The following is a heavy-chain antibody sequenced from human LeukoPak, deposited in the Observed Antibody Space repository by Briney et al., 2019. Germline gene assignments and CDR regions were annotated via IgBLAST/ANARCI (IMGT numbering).Heavy chain of an antibody. CDR3: ARDVDFDY. V-gene: IGHV3-74*01. J-gene: IGHJ4*02. CDR2: INSDGRST. CDR1: GFTFGSYW. Sequence: PGGSLRLSCAGSGFTFGSYWMHWVRQAPGKGPVWVSRINSDGRSTTYADAVKGRFTISRDNAKGTLYLQMDGLTGEDSGVYYCARDVDFDYWGQGTLVTVSS.